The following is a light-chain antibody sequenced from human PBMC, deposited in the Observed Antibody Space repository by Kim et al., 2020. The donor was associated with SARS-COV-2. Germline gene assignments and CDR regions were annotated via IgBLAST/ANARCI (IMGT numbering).Light chain of an antibody. CDR2: KGS. Sequence: SYELTQPSSVSVSPGQTARITCSGDVLTESYARWFQQKPGQAPVVVIYKGSERPSGIPDRFSVSGSGITVTLTISGAQVEDEADYYCYSAADNRGIFGGGTQLTVL. CDR1: VLTESY. V-gene: IGLV3-27*01. CDR3: YSAADNRGI. J-gene: IGLJ2*01.